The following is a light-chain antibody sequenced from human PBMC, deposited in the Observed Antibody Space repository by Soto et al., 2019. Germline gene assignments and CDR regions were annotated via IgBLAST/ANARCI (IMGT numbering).Light chain of an antibody. CDR2: KAS. CDR3: QQYNSYWT. Sequence: DIQMTQSTPTLSASVGDRVTITCRASQSISSWLAWYQQKPGKAAKLLIYKASSLESGVPSRFSGSGSGTEFTLTISSLQPDDFATYYCQQYNSYWTFGQGTKVDI. V-gene: IGKV1-5*03. CDR1: QSISSW. J-gene: IGKJ1*01.